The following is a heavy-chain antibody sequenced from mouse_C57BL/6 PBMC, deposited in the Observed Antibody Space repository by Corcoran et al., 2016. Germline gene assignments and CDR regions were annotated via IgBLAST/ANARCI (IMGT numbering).Heavy chain of an antibody. CDR2: INTYSGVP. J-gene: IGHJ2*01. D-gene: IGHD6-1*01. CDR3: ARGVPQFEPFDY. Sequence: QIQLVQSGPELKKPGETVKISCKASGYTFTTYGMTRVKQAPGKGLKWMGWINTYSGVPTYADDFKGRFAFSLETSASTAYLQINNLKNEDTATYFCARGVPQFEPFDYWGQGTTLTVSS. V-gene: IGHV9-3*01. CDR1: GYTFTTYG.